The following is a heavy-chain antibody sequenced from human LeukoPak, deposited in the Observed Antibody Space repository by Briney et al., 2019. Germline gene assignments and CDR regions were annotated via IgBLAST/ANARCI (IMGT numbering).Heavy chain of an antibody. D-gene: IGHD3-10*01. CDR3: AKRSITYYYGSGSYSDDAFDI. CDR1: GFTFSSYG. CDR2: ISYDGSNK. J-gene: IGHJ3*02. V-gene: IGHV3-30*18. Sequence: GRSLRLSCAASGFTFSSYGMHWVRQAPGKGLEWVAVISYDGSNKYYADSVKGRFTISRDNSKNTLYLLMNSLRAEDTAVYYCAKRSITYYYGSGSYSDDAFDIWGQGTMVTVSS.